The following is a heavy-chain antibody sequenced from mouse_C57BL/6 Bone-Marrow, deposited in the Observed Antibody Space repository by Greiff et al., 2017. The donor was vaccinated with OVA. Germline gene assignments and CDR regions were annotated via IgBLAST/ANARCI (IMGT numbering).Heavy chain of an antibody. CDR2: INSDGGST. V-gene: IGHV5-2*01. CDR1: EYEFPSHD. D-gene: IGHD2-1*01. J-gene: IGHJ4*01. Sequence: EVKVVESGGGLVQPGESLKLSCESNEYEFPSHDMSWVRKTPEKRLALVAAINSDGGSTYYPDTMERRFIISRDNTKKTLYLQMSSLRSEDTALYYCARLSGNYYYAMDYWGQGTSVTVSS. CDR3: ARLSGNYYYAMDY.